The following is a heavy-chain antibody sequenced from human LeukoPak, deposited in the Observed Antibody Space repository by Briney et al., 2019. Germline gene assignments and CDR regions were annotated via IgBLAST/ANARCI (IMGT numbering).Heavy chain of an antibody. D-gene: IGHD2-21*02. Sequence: GGSLRLSCAASGFTFSSYAMHWVRQAPGKGLEWVAVISYDGSNKYYADSVKGRFTISRDNSKNTLYLQMNSLRAEDTAVYYCARDTDYYFDYWGRGTLVTVSS. CDR1: GFTFSSYA. V-gene: IGHV3-30-3*01. CDR2: ISYDGSNK. J-gene: IGHJ4*02. CDR3: ARDTDYYFDY.